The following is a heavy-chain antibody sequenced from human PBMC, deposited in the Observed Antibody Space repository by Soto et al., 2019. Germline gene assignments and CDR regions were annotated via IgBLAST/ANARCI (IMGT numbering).Heavy chain of an antibody. D-gene: IGHD2-2*01. CDR1: GFTFSGFW. V-gene: IGHV3-23*01. J-gene: IGHJ6*03. Sequence: TGGSLRLSCAASGFTFSGFWMSWVRRAPGKGLEWVSEITGSTGTTYYADSVRGRFIISRDNSKNTVHLQMNSLRPEDTAVYYCAKDTSSSPYYMDVWGKGTTVTVSS. CDR2: ITGSTGTT. CDR3: AKDTSSSPYYMDV.